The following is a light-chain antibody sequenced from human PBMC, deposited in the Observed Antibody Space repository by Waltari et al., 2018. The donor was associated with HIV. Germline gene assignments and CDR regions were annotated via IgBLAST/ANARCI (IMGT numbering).Light chain of an antibody. J-gene: IGLJ3*02. CDR3: LLSYGGTLWV. V-gene: IGLV7-46*01. CDR2: GTV. Sequence: QVAVVQEPSLTVPPGGTLIRTRVARTEAATRRRSPYWFQKKPGQAPRTLISGTVNKRSWTPARFSGSLLGGKAALTLSGAQPEDEADYYCLLSYGGTLWVFGGGTKLTVL. CDR1: TEAATRRRS.